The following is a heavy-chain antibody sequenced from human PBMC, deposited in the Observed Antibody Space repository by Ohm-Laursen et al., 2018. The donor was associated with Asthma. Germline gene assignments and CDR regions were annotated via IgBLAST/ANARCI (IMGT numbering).Heavy chain of an antibody. CDR1: GFTFSSYS. V-gene: IGHV3-48*01. J-gene: IGHJ4*02. CDR2: ISSSSSTI. CDR3: ARVPTGWEPPFFDY. D-gene: IGHD1-26*01. Sequence: GSLRLSCAASGFTFSSYSMNWVRQAPGKGLEWVSYISSSSSTIYHADSVKGRFTISRDNSKNTLYLQMNSLRAEDTAVYYCARVPTGWEPPFFDYWGQGTLVTVSS.